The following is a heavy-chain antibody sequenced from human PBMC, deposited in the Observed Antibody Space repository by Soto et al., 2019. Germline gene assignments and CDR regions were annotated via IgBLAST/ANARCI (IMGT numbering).Heavy chain of an antibody. Sequence: SQTLSLPCAISGDSVSSNSAAWNWIRQSPSRGLEWLGRTYYRSKWYNDYAVSVKSRITINPDTSKNQFSLQLNSVTPEDTAVYYCASSARIAARYNWFDPWGQGTLVTVSS. V-gene: IGHV6-1*01. CDR2: TYYRSKWYN. D-gene: IGHD6-13*01. J-gene: IGHJ5*02. CDR1: GDSVSSNSAA. CDR3: ASSARIAARYNWFDP.